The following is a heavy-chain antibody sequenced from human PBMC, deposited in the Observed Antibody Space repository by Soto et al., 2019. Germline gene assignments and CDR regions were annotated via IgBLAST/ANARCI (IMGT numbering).Heavy chain of an antibody. Sequence: PSETLSLTCAVSGASIGSGGWWSWVRQPPGKGLEWIAEIFHDGSTKYSPSLKSRVTISVDKSQNQFSLNVYSVTDADTAVYYCARHEGWTGPDQWGQGTLVTVSS. CDR3: ARHEGWTGPDQ. CDR1: GASIGSGGW. D-gene: IGHD2-8*02. V-gene: IGHV4-4*02. CDR2: IFHDGST. J-gene: IGHJ5*02.